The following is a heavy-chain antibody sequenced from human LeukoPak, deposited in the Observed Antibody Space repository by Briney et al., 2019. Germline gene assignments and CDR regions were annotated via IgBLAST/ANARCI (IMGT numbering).Heavy chain of an antibody. Sequence: GGSLRLSFAVSGFTFSAHYMSWDRQAPGKGLECVSFLYTGGDTYYADSVKGRFTISRDNSKNTLYLQMNSLRAEDTAVYYCARGPGSRGIFDYWGQGTLVTVSS. D-gene: IGHD3-10*01. CDR1: GFTFSAHY. J-gene: IGHJ4*02. CDR3: ARGPGSRGIFDY. V-gene: IGHV3-53*01. CDR2: LYTGGDT.